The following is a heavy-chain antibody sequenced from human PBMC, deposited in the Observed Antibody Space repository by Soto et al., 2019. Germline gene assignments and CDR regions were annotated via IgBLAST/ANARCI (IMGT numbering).Heavy chain of an antibody. V-gene: IGHV3-30*18. CDR3: AKGSGSYFYWYFDL. D-gene: IGHD1-26*01. Sequence: GGSLRLSCAASGFTFSSYGMHWVRQAPGKGLEWVAVISYDGSNKYYADSVKGRFTISRDNSKNTLYLQMNSLRAEDTAVYYCAKGSGSYFYWYFDLWGRGTLVTVSS. CDR1: GFTFSSYG. CDR2: ISYDGSNK. J-gene: IGHJ2*01.